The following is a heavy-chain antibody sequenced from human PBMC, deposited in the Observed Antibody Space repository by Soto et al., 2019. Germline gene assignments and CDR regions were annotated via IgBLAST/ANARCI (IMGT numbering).Heavy chain of an antibody. D-gene: IGHD2-15*01. J-gene: IGHJ6*02. CDR2: IIPIFGTA. V-gene: IGHV1-69*12. CDR3: ARVGCSGGSCFDGMDV. Sequence: QVQLVQSGAEVKKPGSSVTVSCKASGGTFSSYAISWVRQAPGQGLEWMGGIIPIFGTANYAQKFQGRVTITADESTSTAYMELSSLKSENTAVYDCARVGCSGGSCFDGMDVWGQGTTVTVSS. CDR1: GGTFSSYA.